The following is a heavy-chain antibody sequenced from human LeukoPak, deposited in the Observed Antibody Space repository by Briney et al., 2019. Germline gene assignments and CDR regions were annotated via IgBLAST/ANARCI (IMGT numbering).Heavy chain of an antibody. CDR3: ARGATIFTIDY. CDR2: MKRDGSEK. V-gene: IGHV3-7*01. J-gene: IGHJ4*02. Sequence: PGGSLRLSCAASGFSFSSYWMSWVRQAPGKGLEWVATMKRDGSEKYYVDSVKGRFTISRDNAKNSLFLQMNSLRAEDMAVYYCARGATIFTIDYRGQGTLVIVSS. D-gene: IGHD3-9*01. CDR1: GFSFSSYW.